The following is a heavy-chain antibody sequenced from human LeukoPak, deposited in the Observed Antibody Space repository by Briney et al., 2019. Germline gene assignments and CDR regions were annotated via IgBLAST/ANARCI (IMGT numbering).Heavy chain of an antibody. CDR3: ATGATRSRYYYYGMDV. Sequence: GASVKVSCKASGGTFSSYAISWVRRAPGQGLEWMGGIIPIFGTANYAQKFQGRVTITADESTSTAYMELSSLRSEDTAVYYCATGATRSRYYYYGMDVWGQGTTVTVSS. V-gene: IGHV1-69*13. CDR2: IIPIFGTA. D-gene: IGHD1-26*01. J-gene: IGHJ6*02. CDR1: GGTFSSYA.